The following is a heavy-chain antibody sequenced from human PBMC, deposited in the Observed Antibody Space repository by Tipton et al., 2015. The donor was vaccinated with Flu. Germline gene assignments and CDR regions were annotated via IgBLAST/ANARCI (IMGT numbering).Heavy chain of an antibody. CDR2: IFTSGIT. Sequence: TLSLTCTVSGGSINNFSWSWIRQTAGKGLEWIGRIFTSGITDYTQSLKSRVTMSIDASKRQVSLRLRSVTAADTAVYYCARGSLNIDYWGQGILVTVSS. CDR3: ARGSLNIDY. CDR1: GGSINNFS. J-gene: IGHJ4*02. V-gene: IGHV4-4*07.